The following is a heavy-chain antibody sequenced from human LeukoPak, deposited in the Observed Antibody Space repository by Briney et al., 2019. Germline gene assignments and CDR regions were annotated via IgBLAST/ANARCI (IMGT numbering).Heavy chain of an antibody. CDR3: AREKAVVVQNWFDP. D-gene: IGHD2-2*01. CDR2: ISYDGSNK. J-gene: IGHJ5*02. V-gene: IGHV3-30*01. Sequence: PGRSPRLSCAASGFTFSSYAMHWVRQAPGKGLEWVAVISYDGSNKYYADSVKGRFTISRDNSKNTLYLQMNSLRAEDTAVYYCAREKAVVVQNWFDPWGQGTLVTVSS. CDR1: GFTFSSYA.